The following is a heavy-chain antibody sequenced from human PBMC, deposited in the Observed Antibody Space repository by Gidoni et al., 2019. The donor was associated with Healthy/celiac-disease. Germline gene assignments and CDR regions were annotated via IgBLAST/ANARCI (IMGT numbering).Heavy chain of an antibody. CDR3: ARVPRIAARGFWFDP. D-gene: IGHD6-13*01. CDR1: GGSISSYY. Sequence: QVQLQQLGPGLVKPSETLSLTCTVSGGSISSYYWSWLRQPAGKGLEWIGRIYTSGSTNYNPSLKSRVTMSGDTSKNQFSLKLSSVTAADTAVYYSARVPRIAARGFWFDPWGQGTLVTVSS. V-gene: IGHV4-4*07. J-gene: IGHJ5*02. CDR2: IYTSGST.